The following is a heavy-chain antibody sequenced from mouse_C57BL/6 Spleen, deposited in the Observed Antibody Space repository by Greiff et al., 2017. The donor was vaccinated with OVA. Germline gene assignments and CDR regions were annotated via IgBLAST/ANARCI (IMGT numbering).Heavy chain of an antibody. J-gene: IGHJ4*01. CDR3: ARRTGTEAMDY. Sequence: EVQLVESGGGLVKPGGSLKLSCAASGFTFSSYTMSWVRQTPEKRLEWVATISGGGGHTCYPDSVKGRFTISRDNAKNTLYLQMSRLRSEDTALYYCARRTGTEAMDYWGQGTAVTVSS. V-gene: IGHV5-9*01. CDR1: GFTFSSYT. CDR2: ISGGGGHT. D-gene: IGHD4-1*01.